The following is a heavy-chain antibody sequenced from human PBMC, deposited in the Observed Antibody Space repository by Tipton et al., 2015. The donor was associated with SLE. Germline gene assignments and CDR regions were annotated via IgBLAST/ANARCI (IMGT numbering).Heavy chain of an antibody. J-gene: IGHJ3*01. CDR3: ARGRLPGAF. V-gene: IGHV4-59*12. CDR1: GGSISSYY. CDR2: IYYTGTT. D-gene: IGHD1-26*01. Sequence: TLSLTCTVSGGSISSYYWSWIRQPPGKGLEWIGYIYYTGTTYYNPSLKSRLTLSMDTSKNTFSLKVSSVTAADTAVYYCARGRLPGAFWGQGTMVTVSS.